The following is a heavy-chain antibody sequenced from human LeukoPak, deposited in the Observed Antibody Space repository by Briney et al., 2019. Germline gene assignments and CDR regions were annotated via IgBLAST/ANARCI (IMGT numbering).Heavy chain of an antibody. CDR2: IYSSGST. CDR1: GGSISSYY. V-gene: IGHV4-59*01. CDR3: ARFAYCGGHCWYYFDY. D-gene: IGHD2-21*02. Sequence: SETLSLTCTVSGGSISSYYWSWIRQPPGKGLEWLGYIYSSGSTNYNPSLNSRVTISVDTSKNQFSLKLSSVTAADTAVYYCARFAYCGGHCWYYFDYWGQGTLVTVS. J-gene: IGHJ4*02.